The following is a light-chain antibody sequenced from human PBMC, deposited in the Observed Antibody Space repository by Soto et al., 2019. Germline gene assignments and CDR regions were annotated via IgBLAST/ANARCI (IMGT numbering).Light chain of an antibody. V-gene: IGKV3-20*01. CDR2: GAS. J-gene: IGKJ1*01. CDR1: QSVSSSY. CDR3: QQYGSAGT. Sequence: EIVLTQSPGTLSVSPGERATLSCRARQSVSSSYLAWYQQKPGQAPRLLIYGASSRATGIPDRFSGSGSGTDFTLTISSLEPEDFAVYYCQQYGSAGTFGQGTKVDIK.